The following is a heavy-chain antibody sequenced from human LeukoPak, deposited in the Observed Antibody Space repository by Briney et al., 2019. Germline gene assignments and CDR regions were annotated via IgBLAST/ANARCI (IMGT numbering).Heavy chain of an antibody. Sequence: PGGSLRLSCAASGFTFDDYGMSWVRQAPGKGLEWVSGINWNGGSTGYADSVKGRFTISRDNAKNSLYLQMDSLGPEDTAVYYCARDPYSGNYGTYYYYYMDVWGKGTTVTISS. V-gene: IGHV3-20*04. CDR2: INWNGGST. J-gene: IGHJ6*03. D-gene: IGHD1-26*01. CDR1: GFTFDDYG. CDR3: ARDPYSGNYGTYYYYYMDV.